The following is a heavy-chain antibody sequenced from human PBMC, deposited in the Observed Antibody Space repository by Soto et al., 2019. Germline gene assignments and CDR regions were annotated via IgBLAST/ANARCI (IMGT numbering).Heavy chain of an antibody. J-gene: IGHJ4*02. D-gene: IGHD6-19*01. Sequence: QVQLQESGPGLVKPSGTLSLTCGVSSGSISSSNWWTWVRQPPGKGLEWIGKIYHSGSTTYNPSLKSLVTVSVDKSKNQFSLKLTSVTAADTAVYFCARTYDYSHGWFDNWGQGTLVTVSS. CDR2: IYHSGST. CDR3: ARTYDYSHGWFDN. CDR1: SGSISSSNW. V-gene: IGHV4-4*02.